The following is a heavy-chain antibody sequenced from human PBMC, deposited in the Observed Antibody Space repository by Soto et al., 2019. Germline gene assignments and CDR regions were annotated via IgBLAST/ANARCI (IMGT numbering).Heavy chain of an antibody. CDR2: MWYDGGNK. CDR3: ARGNWKYGYFDY. V-gene: IGHV3-33*01. J-gene: IGHJ4*02. Sequence: QVQLVESGGGVVQTGRSLRLSCAASGFTVSTSGMHWVRQAPGKGLEWVAVMWYDGGNKYNVDSVKGRFTISRDNARNTLYLQMNSLRAEDTAVYYCARGNWKYGYFDYWGQGTLVTVSS. D-gene: IGHD1-7*01. CDR1: GFTVSTSG.